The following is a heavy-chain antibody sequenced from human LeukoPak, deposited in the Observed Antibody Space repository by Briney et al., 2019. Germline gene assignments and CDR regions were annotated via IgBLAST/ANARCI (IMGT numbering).Heavy chain of an antibody. CDR1: GDSVSSNSAA. J-gene: IGHJ3*02. Sequence: SQTLSLTCAISGDSVSSNSAAWNWIRQSPSRGLEWLGRIYYKSKWFNDYAVSVKSRITINPDTSKNQFSLHLNSVTPEDTALYYCARDQPWINGFDMWGQGTMVTVSS. CDR3: ARDQPWINGFDM. V-gene: IGHV6-1*01. D-gene: IGHD5-12*01. CDR2: IYYKSKWFN.